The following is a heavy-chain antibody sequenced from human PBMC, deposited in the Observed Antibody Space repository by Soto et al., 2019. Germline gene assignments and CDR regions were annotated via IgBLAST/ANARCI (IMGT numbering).Heavy chain of an antibody. J-gene: IGHJ4*02. CDR2: ISDHNGNT. CDR1: GYTFTSYG. V-gene: IGHV1-18*01. CDR3: ARDRGRSSLDYALNDY. Sequence: QVQLVQSGAEVKKPGASVKVSCKDSGYTFTSYGISWVRQAPGQGLERMGWISDHNGNTNYAQKLQGRVPRTTDTSTSTAHMELRSLRAEDASVYYCARDRGRSSLDYALNDYWGQGTLVTVSS. D-gene: IGHD6-13*01.